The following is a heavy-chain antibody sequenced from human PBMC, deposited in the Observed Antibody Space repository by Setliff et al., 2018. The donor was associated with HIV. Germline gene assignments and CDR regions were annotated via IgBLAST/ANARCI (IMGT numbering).Heavy chain of an antibody. Sequence: SETLSLTCAVSGSSISSGYYWGWIRQPPGKGLEWIGTIYHSGSTYYNPSLKSRVTISVDTSKNKFSLKLSSVTAADTAVYYCARGGATINYNYYYMDVWG. CDR1: GSSISSGYY. V-gene: IGHV4-38-2*01. D-gene: IGHD5-12*01. J-gene: IGHJ6*03. CDR2: IYHSGST. CDR3: ARGGATINYNYYYMDV.